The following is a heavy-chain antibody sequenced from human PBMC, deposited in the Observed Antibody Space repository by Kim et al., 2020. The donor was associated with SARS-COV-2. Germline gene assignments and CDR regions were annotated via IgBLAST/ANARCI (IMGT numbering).Heavy chain of an antibody. D-gene: IGHD3-10*01. Sequence: SVKVSCKASGGTFSSYAISWVRQAPGQGLEWMGGIIPIFGTANYAQKFQGRVTITADESTSTAYMELSSLRSEDTAVYYCARGRITMVQGVVPSADMDVCGKGTTVTVSS. CDR2: IIPIFGTA. CDR3: ARGRITMVQGVVPSADMDV. V-gene: IGHV1-69*13. J-gene: IGHJ6*03. CDR1: GGTFSSYA.